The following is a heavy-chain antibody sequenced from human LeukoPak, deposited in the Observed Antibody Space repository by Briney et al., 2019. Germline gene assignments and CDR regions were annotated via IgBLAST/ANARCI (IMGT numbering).Heavy chain of an antibody. V-gene: IGHV1-18*01. D-gene: IGHD1/OR15-1a*01. J-gene: IGHJ4*02. CDR1: SYTYTTYD. Sequence: GASVKVSCMTCSYTYTTYDINWLRQAPGQGLEWMGRISAYNGYTNYGQKFQGRVTMTTDTSTNTAYMELRSLRSDDTAVYYWARVGTGTRSFDSWGQGTLVTVSS. CDR2: ISAYNGYT. CDR3: ARVGTGTRSFDS.